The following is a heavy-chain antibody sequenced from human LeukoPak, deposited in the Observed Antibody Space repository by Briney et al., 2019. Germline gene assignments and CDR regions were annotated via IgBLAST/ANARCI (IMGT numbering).Heavy chain of an antibody. CDR3: ARDLVTVTKGFDI. Sequence: SETLSLTCAVSGDSFSSHYWTWIRQPPGKGLEWIGYISYIGSTNYNPSLKSRVTISIDTSKNQFYLKLSSVTAADTAVYYCARDLVTVTKGFDIWGQGTMVSVSS. CDR2: ISYIGST. J-gene: IGHJ3*02. D-gene: IGHD4-17*01. CDR1: GDSFSSHY. V-gene: IGHV4-59*11.